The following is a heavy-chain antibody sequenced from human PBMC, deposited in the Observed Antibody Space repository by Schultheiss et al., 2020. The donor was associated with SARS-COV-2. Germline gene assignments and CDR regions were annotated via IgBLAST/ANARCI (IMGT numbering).Heavy chain of an antibody. Sequence: ASVKVSCKASGYTFTGYYMHWVRQAPGQGLEWMGRINPNSGGTNYAQKFQGRVTMTRDTSISTAYMELSRLRSDDTAVYYCAKGMLWVYSSSWGAEYFQHWGQGTLVTVSS. CDR2: INPNSGGT. CDR1: GYTFTGYY. CDR3: AKGMLWVYSSSWGAEYFQH. D-gene: IGHD6-13*01. J-gene: IGHJ1*01. V-gene: IGHV1-2*06.